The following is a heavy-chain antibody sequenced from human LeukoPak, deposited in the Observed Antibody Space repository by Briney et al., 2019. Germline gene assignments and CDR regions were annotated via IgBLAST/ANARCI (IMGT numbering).Heavy chain of an antibody. Sequence: GESLKISCKGSGYSFTSYWIGWVRQMPGKGLEWMGIIYPGDSDTRYSPSFQGQVTISADKSISTAYLQWSSLKASDTAMYYCARTFLNDGYNWGILDYWGQGTLVTVSS. V-gene: IGHV5-51*01. CDR3: ARTFLNDGYNWGILDY. D-gene: IGHD5-24*01. CDR2: IYPGDSDT. CDR1: GYSFTSYW. J-gene: IGHJ4*02.